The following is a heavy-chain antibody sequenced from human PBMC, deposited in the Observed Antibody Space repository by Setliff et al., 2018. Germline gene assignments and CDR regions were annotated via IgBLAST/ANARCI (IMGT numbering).Heavy chain of an antibody. CDR3: ARDLIPVTYYYDSSGYSGAFDI. J-gene: IGHJ3*02. CDR1: GGSISSSSYY. CDR2: IYYSGST. V-gene: IGHV4-39*07. Sequence: SETLSLTCTVSGGSISSSSYYWGWIRQPPGKGLEWIGSIYYSGSTYYNPSLKSRVTISVDTSKNQYSLKLSSVTAADTAVYYCARDLIPVTYYYDSSGYSGAFDIWGQGTMVTVSS. D-gene: IGHD3-22*01.